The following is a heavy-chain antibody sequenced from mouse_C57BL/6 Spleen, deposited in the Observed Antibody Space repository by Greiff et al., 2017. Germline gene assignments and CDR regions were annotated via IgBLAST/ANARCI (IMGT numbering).Heavy chain of an antibody. D-gene: IGHD4-1*01. CDR3: ARGDDWGCDY. Sequence: VQLQQPGAELVRPGSSVKLSCKASGYTFTSYWMDWVKQRPGQGLEWIGNIYPSDSETHYNQKFKDKATLTVDKSSSTAYMQLSSLTSEDSAVYYCARGDDWGCDYWGQGTTLTVSS. CDR2: IYPSDSET. V-gene: IGHV1-61*01. J-gene: IGHJ2*01. CDR1: GYTFTSYW.